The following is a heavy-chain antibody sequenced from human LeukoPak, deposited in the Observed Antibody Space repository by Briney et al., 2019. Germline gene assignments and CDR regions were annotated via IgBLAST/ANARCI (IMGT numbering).Heavy chain of an antibody. Sequence: GGSLRLSCAASGFTFSSYAMSWVRQAPGKGLEWVSAISGSGGSTYYADSVKGRFTISRDNSKNTLYLQMNSLRAEDRAVYYCATNTIFGVAXFXXWGQXXLVTX. CDR2: ISGSGGST. J-gene: IGHJ4*02. CDR3: ATNTIFGVAXFXX. D-gene: IGHD3-3*01. V-gene: IGHV3-23*01. CDR1: GFTFSSYA.